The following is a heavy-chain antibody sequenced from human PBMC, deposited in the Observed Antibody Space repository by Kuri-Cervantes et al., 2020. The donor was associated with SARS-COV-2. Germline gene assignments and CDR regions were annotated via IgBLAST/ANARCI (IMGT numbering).Heavy chain of an antibody. V-gene: IGHV1-69*13. CDR1: GGTFSNFA. J-gene: IGHJ3*02. CDR3: ARDADYSATTYSSFDI. Sequence: SVKVSCKASGGTFSNFAISWVRQAPGQGLEWMGGIIPVFGTTNNAQRLQGRVTISADESTNTVYMELGGLKSDDTALYFCARDADYSATTYSSFDIWGQGTMVTVSS. D-gene: IGHD4-11*01. CDR2: IIPVFGTT.